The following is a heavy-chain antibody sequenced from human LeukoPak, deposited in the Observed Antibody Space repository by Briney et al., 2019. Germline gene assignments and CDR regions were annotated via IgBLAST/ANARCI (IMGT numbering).Heavy chain of an antibody. CDR1: GFTFDDYA. D-gene: IGHD6-13*01. V-gene: IGHV3-9*01. J-gene: IGHJ1*01. Sequence: GGSLRLSCAASGFTFDDYAMHWVRQAPGKGLEWVSGISWNSGSIGYADSVKGRFTISRDNAKNSLYLQMNSLRAEDTALYYCAKVAAAGALYFQHWGQGTLVTVSS. CDR3: AKVAAAGALYFQH. CDR2: ISWNSGSI.